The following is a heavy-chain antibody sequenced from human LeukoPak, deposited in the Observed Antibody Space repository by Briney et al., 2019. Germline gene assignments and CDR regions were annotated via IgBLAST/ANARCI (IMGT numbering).Heavy chain of an antibody. CDR2: ISSSSSYI. D-gene: IGHD1-7*01. V-gene: IGHV3-21*01. Sequence: GGSLRLSCAASGFTFSSYSMNWVRQAPGKGLEWVSSISSSSSYICYADSVKGRFTISRDNAKNSLYLQMNSLRAEDTAVYYCARVWNYENDGMDVWGQGTTVTVSS. CDR1: GFTFSSYS. J-gene: IGHJ6*02. CDR3: ARVWNYENDGMDV.